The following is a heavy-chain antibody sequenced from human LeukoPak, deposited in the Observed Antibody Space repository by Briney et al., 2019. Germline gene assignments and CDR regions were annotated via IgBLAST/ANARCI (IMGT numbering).Heavy chain of an antibody. Sequence: PSETLSLTCTVSGGSISSYYWSWIRQPPGKGLEWIGYIYYSGNTNQNPSLKSRVTISVDTSKNQFSLRLTSVTAADTAVYYCARRVATAPMYAFDIWGQGTLVTVSS. J-gene: IGHJ3*02. V-gene: IGHV4-59*08. CDR2: IYYSGNT. CDR3: ARRVATAPMYAFDI. D-gene: IGHD6-13*01. CDR1: GGSISSYY.